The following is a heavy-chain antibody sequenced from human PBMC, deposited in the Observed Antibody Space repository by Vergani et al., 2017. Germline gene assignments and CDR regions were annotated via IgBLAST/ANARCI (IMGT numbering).Heavy chain of an antibody. CDR3: AKANPRNSGYDYLYYYHAMDV. J-gene: IGHJ6*02. Sequence: EVQLLESGGDLVQPGGSLRLSCAASGSTFNHYAMNWVRQAPGKGLEWVSGISGSGGSTYYAGSVKGRFTISRDSSKNTLYLQMNSLSAGDTAVYYCAKANPRNSGYDYLYYYHAMDVGGQGTTVPVPS. CDR2: ISGSGGST. V-gene: IGHV3-23*01. CDR1: GSTFNHYA. D-gene: IGHD5-12*01.